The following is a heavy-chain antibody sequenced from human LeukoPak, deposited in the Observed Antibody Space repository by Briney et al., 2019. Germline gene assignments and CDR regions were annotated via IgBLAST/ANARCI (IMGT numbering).Heavy chain of an antibody. CDR2: ISAYNGNT. D-gene: IGHD3-22*01. Sequence: ASVKVSCKASGYTFTSYGISWVRQAPGQGLEWMGWISAYNGNTNYAQKLQGRVTMTTDTSTSTAYMELRSLRSDDTAVYYCARVGDDNYYDSSGYPYYFDYWGQGTLVTVSS. CDR3: ARVGDDNYYDSSGYPYYFDY. V-gene: IGHV1-18*01. J-gene: IGHJ4*02. CDR1: GYTFTSYG.